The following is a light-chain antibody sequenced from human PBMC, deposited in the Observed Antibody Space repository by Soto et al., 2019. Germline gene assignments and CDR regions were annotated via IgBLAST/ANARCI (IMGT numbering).Light chain of an antibody. CDR3: QQYGTSLWT. J-gene: IGKJ1*01. CDR2: AAS. CDR1: QSISSY. Sequence: SAGGRVAITSRASQSISSYLNWYQQKPGKAPKLLIYAASSLQSGVPSRFSGSGSGTDFTLTISRLEPEDFAVYYCQQYGTSLWTFGQGTKVDIK. V-gene: IGKV1-39*02.